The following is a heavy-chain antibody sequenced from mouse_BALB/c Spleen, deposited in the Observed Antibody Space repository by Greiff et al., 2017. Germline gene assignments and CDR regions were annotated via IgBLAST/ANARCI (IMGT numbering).Heavy chain of an antibody. CDR3: TRVYGCDGYSMDY. D-gene: IGHD2-2*01. Sequence: EVMLVESGGGLVQPGGSMKLSCAASGFTFSNYWMNWVRQSPEKGLEWVAEIRLKSNNYATHYAESVKGRFTISRDDSKSSVYLQMNNLRAEDTCIYYCTRVYGCDGYSMDYWGQGTSVTVSS. CDR2: IRLKSNNYAT. J-gene: IGHJ4*01. CDR1: GFTFSNYW. V-gene: IGHV6-6*02.